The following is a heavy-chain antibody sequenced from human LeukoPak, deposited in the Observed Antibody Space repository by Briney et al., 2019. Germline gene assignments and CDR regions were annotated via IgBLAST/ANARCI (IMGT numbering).Heavy chain of an antibody. D-gene: IGHD5-18*01. V-gene: IGHV3-30*18. CDR1: GFTFSTYG. J-gene: IGHJ4*02. Sequence: GGSLRLSCAASGFTFSTYGMHWVRQAPGKGLEWVALISNDGSNKYYGDSVKGRFTISRDNSKNTLYLQMNSLRAEDTAVYYCAKDWQDTAMVLFNWGSPGYFDYWGQGTLVTVSS. CDR2: ISNDGSNK. CDR3: AKDWQDTAMVLFNWGSPGYFDY.